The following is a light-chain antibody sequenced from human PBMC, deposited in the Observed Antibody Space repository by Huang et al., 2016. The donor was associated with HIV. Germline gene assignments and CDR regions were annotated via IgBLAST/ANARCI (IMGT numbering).Light chain of an antibody. J-gene: IGKJ1*01. V-gene: IGKV3-15*01. CDR1: QSVSSN. Sequence: EIVMTQSPTTLSVSPGERATLSCRASQSVSSNVAWYQHKPGQAPRLLIYGASTRATGIPARFSGSGSGTEFTLTISILQSEDFAVYYCQQYGNWPPWTFGQGTKVEIK. CDR2: GAS. CDR3: QQYGNWPPWT.